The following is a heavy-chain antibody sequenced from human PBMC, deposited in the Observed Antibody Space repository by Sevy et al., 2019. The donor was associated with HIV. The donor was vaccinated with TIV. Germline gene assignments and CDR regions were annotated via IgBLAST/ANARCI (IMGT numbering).Heavy chain of an antibody. D-gene: IGHD6-13*01. V-gene: IGHV3-7*01. CDR1: GFSLNSYW. Sequence: GGSLRLSCVASGFSLNSYWMLWVRQAPGKGLEWVANINQDGSVNYYADSVKGRFTISRDNARNLVSLQMNILRVEETAVYYCVRAIATADSFWGQGTLVTVSS. J-gene: IGHJ4*02. CDR2: INQDGSVN. CDR3: VRAIATADSF.